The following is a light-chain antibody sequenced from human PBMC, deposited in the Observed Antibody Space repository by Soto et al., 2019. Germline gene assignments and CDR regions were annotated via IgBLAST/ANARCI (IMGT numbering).Light chain of an antibody. CDR2: DAS. CDR3: QKYDSAPWT. V-gene: IGKV1-27*01. Sequence: DIQMTQSPSSLSASVGDRVTIVCRPGQGIGYYLAWYQQKPGKLPRILIYDASSLHSGVPSRFSGSRSGTDFILTISSLQPEDVGTYYCQKYDSAPWTFGQGTKVDIK. CDR1: QGIGYY. J-gene: IGKJ1*01.